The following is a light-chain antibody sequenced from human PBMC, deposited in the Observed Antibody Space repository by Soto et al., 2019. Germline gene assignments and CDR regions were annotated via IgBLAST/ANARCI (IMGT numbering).Light chain of an antibody. J-gene: IGKJ1*01. CDR1: QTIDNA. CDR2: DAS. Sequence: EIVMPQSPATLSLSPGASAPLSGRASQTIDNALAWYQRKPGQAPRLLIYDASTRATGVPARFSGSGSGTDFTLTISSLQSEDFAVYYCQQYGSSSRTFGQGTKVDIK. V-gene: IGKV3-15*01. CDR3: QQYGSSSRT.